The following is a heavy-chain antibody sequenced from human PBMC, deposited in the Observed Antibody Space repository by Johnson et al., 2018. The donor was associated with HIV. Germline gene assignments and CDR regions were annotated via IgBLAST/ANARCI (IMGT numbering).Heavy chain of an antibody. Sequence: VQLVESGGGLVQPGGSLRLSCAASGFTFSSYWMSWVRQAPGKGLEWVANIKQDGSEKYYVDSVKGRFTISRDNAKNSLYLQMNSLRAEDTAVYYCEREGMAVAGAFDIWGQGTMVTVSS. CDR2: IKQDGSEK. J-gene: IGHJ3*02. CDR1: GFTFSSYW. V-gene: IGHV3-7*01. D-gene: IGHD6-19*01. CDR3: EREGMAVAGAFDI.